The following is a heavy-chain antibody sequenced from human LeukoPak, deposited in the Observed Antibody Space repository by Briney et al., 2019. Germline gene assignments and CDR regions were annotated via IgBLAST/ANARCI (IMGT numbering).Heavy chain of an antibody. J-gene: IGHJ6*03. CDR3: ARAGLLRYMDV. V-gene: IGHV4-61*02. CDR2: IYTSGST. CDR1: GGSISSGSYY. Sequence: PSQTLSLTCTVSGGSISSGSYYWSWIRQPAGKGLEWIGRIYTSGSTNYNPSLKSRVTISVYTSKNQFSLKLSSVTAADTAVYYCARAGLLRYMDVWGKGTTVTVSS.